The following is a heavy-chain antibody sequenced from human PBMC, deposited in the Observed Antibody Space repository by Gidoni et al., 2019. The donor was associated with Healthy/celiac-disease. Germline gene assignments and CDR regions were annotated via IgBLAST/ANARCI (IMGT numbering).Heavy chain of an antibody. CDR3: ARRVGANRGPHFDY. CDR2: INHSGST. V-gene: IGHV4-34*01. D-gene: IGHD1-26*01. Sequence: QVQLQQWGAGLLKPSETLSLTCAVYGGSFSGYYWSWIRQPPGKGLEWIGEINHSGSTNYNPSLKSRVTISVDTSKNQFSLKLSSVTAADTAVYYCARRVGANRGPHFDYWGQGTLVTVSS. J-gene: IGHJ4*02. CDR1: GGSFSGYY.